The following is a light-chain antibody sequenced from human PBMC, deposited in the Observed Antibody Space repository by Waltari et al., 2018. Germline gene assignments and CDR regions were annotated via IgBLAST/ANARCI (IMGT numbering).Light chain of an antibody. V-gene: IGLV1-51*01. CDR2: DNS. CDR1: RSNIGNNY. CDR3: GTWDSSLSVGV. J-gene: IGLJ1*01. Sequence: QPVLTQPPSVSAAPGQKVTISCSGSRSNIGNNYVSWYQQLPGTAPKLLIYDNSKRPSGIPDRFSGSKSGTSATLGITGLQTGDEADYYCGTWDSSLSVGVFGTGTRVTVL.